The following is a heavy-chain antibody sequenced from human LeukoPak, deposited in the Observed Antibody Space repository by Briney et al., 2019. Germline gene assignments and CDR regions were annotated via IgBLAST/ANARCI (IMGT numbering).Heavy chain of an antibody. CDR1: GFTFSSYA. Sequence: QAGRSLRLSCAASGFTFSSYAMHWVRQAPGKGLEWVAVISYDGSNKYYADSVKGRFTISRDNSKNTLYLQMNSLRAEDTAVYYCARDSPYDYGGNYQRGYFDYWGQGTLVTVSS. V-gene: IGHV3-30-3*01. CDR3: ARDSPYDYGGNYQRGYFDY. CDR2: ISYDGSNK. D-gene: IGHD4-23*01. J-gene: IGHJ4*02.